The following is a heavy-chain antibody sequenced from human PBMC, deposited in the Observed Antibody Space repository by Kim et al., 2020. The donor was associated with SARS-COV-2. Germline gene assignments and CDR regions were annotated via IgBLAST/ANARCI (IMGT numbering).Heavy chain of an antibody. Sequence: GGSLRLSCAASGLTFSSYWMHWVRQPPGKGLVWVSRISPDGSSTNYADSVKGRFTISRDNAKNTLYLQMNSLSAEDTAVYFCARGYNFGLDYWGQGTLVT. CDR1: GLTFSSYW. V-gene: IGHV3-74*01. D-gene: IGHD5-18*01. CDR3: ARGYNFGLDY. J-gene: IGHJ4*02. CDR2: ISPDGSST.